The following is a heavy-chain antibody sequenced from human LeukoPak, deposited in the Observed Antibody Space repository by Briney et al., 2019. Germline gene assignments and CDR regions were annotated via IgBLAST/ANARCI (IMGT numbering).Heavy chain of an antibody. Sequence: PSETLSLTCAVYGGSFSGYYWSWIRQPPGKGLEWIGEINHSGSINYNPSLKSRVTISVDTSKNQFSLKLSSVTAADTAVYYCARVRGVRAARQFDYWGQGTLVTVSS. V-gene: IGHV4-34*01. D-gene: IGHD6-6*01. CDR1: GGSFSGYY. CDR2: INHSGSI. CDR3: ARVRGVRAARQFDY. J-gene: IGHJ4*02.